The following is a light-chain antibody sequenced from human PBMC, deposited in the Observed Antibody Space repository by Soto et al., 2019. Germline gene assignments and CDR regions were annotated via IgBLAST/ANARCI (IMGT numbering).Light chain of an antibody. Sequence: DIVMTQSPDSLTVSLGERATVNCKSSQSILYSSNNKNYLAWYQQKIGQPPKLLISWASTRESGVPDRFSGSGSGTDLTLTISSLQAEDVAVYYCQQYYDPPLTFGGGTKVEI. CDR3: QQYYDPPLT. CDR1: QSILYSSNNKNY. J-gene: IGKJ4*01. CDR2: WAS. V-gene: IGKV4-1*01.